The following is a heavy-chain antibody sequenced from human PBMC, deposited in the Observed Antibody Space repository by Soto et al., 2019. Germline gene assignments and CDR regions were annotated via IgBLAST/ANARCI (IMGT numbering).Heavy chain of an antibody. CDR1: GYTFTSYD. D-gene: IGHD6-13*01. J-gene: IGHJ6*02. CDR2: MNPNSGNT. CDR3: ASEAIAAAGNYYYYGMDV. V-gene: IGHV1-8*01. Sequence: QVQLVQSGAEVKKPGASVKVSCKASGYTFTSYDINWVRQATGQGLEWMGWMNPNSGNTGYAQKFQGRVTMTRNTSISTAYRELSSLRSEDTAVYYCASEAIAAAGNYYYYGMDVWGQGTTVTVSS.